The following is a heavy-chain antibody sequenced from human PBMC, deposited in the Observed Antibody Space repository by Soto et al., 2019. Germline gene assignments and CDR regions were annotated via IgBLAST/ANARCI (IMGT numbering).Heavy chain of an antibody. CDR1: GFTFSSHS. CDR3: ARVQMLVSRGDSAY. Sequence: EVHLVESGGGLVTPGGSLRLSCAASGFTFSSHSMNWVRQAPGKGLEWVSSIGDSPAYIYYAGSVKGRFTISRDNAKNSLYLQMNRLRAEVTAVYYCARVQMLVSRGDSAYWGEGTLVPV. V-gene: IGHV3-21*01. J-gene: IGHJ4*02. D-gene: IGHD6-19*01. CDR2: IGDSPAYI.